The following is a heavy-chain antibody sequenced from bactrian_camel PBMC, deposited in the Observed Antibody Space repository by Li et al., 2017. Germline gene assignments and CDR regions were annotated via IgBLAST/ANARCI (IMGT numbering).Heavy chain of an antibody. CDR1: GNTYSYNC. CDR3: TAGPALVWARGIWKQVSYPA. J-gene: IGHJ6*01. Sequence: HVQLVESGGGSVHSGGSLRLACQASGNTYSYNCMGWVRQRPDSEREGIAAIYTGGGTTYYADSVKGRFTISQERTNNTLYLQMNGLKPDDTAMCYCTAGPALVWARGIWKQVSYPAWGQGTQVTVS. CDR2: IYTGGGTT. D-gene: IGHD2*01. V-gene: IGHV3S54*01.